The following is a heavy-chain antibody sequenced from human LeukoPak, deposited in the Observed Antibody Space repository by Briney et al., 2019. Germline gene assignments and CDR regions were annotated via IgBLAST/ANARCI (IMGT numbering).Heavy chain of an antibody. CDR2: IYTSGST. CDR1: GGSISSGSYY. J-gene: IGHJ6*03. D-gene: IGHD3-3*01. V-gene: IGHV4-61*02. Sequence: SETLSLTCTVSGGSISSGSYYWSWIRQPAGKGLEWIGRIYTSGSTNYNPSLKSRVTISVDTSKNQFSLKLSSVTAADTAVYYCARELRGYDFWSGYYTDYYYMDVWAKGPRSPSP. CDR3: ARELRGYDFWSGYYTDYYYMDV.